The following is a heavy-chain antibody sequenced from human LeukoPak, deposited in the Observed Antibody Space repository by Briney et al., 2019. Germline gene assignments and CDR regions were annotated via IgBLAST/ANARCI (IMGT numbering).Heavy chain of an antibody. J-gene: IGHJ6*03. D-gene: IGHD1-26*01. CDR2: IYYSGST. Sequence: SQTLSLTCTVSGGSISSGGYYWSWIRQHPGKGLEWIGYIYYSGSTYYNPSLKSRVTISVDTSKNQFSLKLSSVTAADTAVYYCARESFSGSYYMDVWGKGTTVTVSS. V-gene: IGHV4-31*03. CDR3: ARESFSGSYYMDV. CDR1: GGSISSGGYY.